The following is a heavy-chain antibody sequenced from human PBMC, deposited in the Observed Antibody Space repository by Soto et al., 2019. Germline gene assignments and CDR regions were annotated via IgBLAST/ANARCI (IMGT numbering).Heavy chain of an antibody. V-gene: IGHV3-23*01. CDR2: LRVGGGDT. CDR1: GFTFSTYA. CDR3: AKRFDTGYDSAFDI. Sequence: PGGPLRLSCAASGFTFSTYAMTWVRKAQGKGLEWVSSLRVGGGDTYYADSVKGRFTISRDNSKNTLSLQMNSLSAEDTAVYYCAKRFDTGYDSAFDIWGQGTMVTVS. J-gene: IGHJ3*02. D-gene: IGHD3-22*01.